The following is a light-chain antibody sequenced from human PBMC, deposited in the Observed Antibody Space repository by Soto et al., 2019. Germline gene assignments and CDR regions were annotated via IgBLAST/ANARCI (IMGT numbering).Light chain of an antibody. V-gene: IGKV1-39*01. CDR1: QSISSY. CDR2: AAS. CDR3: QQSYSTPRT. Sequence: DIQMTQSPSSLSASVGDRVTITCRARQSISSYLNWYQQKPGKAPKLLIYAASSLQSGVPSRFSGCGSVTDFTLTISSLQPEDFATYYCQQSYSTPRTFGQGTKLEIK. J-gene: IGKJ2*01.